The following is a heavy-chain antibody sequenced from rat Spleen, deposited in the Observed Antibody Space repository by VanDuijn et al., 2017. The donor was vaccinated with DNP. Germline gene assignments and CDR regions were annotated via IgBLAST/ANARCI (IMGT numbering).Heavy chain of an antibody. J-gene: IGHJ2*01. D-gene: IGHD1-11*01. V-gene: IGHV5-31*01. CDR2: ITTSCDST. Sequence: EVQLVESGGDLVQPGRSLKVSCVVSGFTFNNYWMTWIRQVPGKGLEWVASITTSCDSTYSPDSVKGRFTISRDNAKNTLYLQMNSLRSEDTATYYCARGGRSYFDYWGQGVMVTVSS. CDR1: GFTFNNYW. CDR3: ARGGRSYFDY.